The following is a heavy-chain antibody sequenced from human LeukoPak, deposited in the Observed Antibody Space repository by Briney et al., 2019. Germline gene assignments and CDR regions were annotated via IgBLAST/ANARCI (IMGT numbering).Heavy chain of an antibody. Sequence: GGSLRLSCAASGFTFSDHYMDWVRQAPGKELEWVGRTRNKANSYTTEYAASVKGRFTISRDDSKNSLYLQMNSLKTEDTAVYYCARGRSYSSGWYDWGQGTLVTVSS. D-gene: IGHD6-19*01. J-gene: IGHJ4*02. CDR1: GFTFSDHY. CDR2: TRNKANSYTT. V-gene: IGHV3-72*01. CDR3: ARGRSYSSGWYD.